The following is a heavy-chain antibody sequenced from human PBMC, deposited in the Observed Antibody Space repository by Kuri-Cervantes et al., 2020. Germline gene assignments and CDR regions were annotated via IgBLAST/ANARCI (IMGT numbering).Heavy chain of an antibody. CDR3: ARGYWAAAGYNWFDP. CDR1: GGSFSSYY. Sequence: SETLSLTCAVYGGSFSSYYWGWIRQPPGKGLEWIGSIYYSGSTYYNPSLKSRVTISVDTSKNQFSLKLSSVTAADTAVYYCARGYWAAAGYNWFDPWGQGTLVTVSS. CDR2: IYYSGST. V-gene: IGHV4-39*07. D-gene: IGHD6-13*01. J-gene: IGHJ5*02.